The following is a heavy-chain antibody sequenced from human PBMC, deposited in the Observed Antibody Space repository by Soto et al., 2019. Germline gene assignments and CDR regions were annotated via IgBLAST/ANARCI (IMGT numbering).Heavy chain of an antibody. Sequence: SVKVSCKASGGTLSINVISWVRQAPGQGLEWMGGIIPIFGTTNYAQKFQGRVTTTADEFTNTAYMELSRLRSEDTAVYYSASAGSYYGMDVWGQGTTVTVSS. CDR3: ASAGSYYGMDV. V-gene: IGHV1-69*13. D-gene: IGHD3-10*01. CDR1: GGTLSINV. J-gene: IGHJ6*02. CDR2: IIPIFGTT.